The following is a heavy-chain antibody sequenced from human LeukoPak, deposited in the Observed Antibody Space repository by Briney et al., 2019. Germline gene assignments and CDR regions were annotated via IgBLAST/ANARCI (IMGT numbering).Heavy chain of an antibody. CDR1: GFTFSTYG. V-gene: IGHV3-48*01. CDR3: AREFVGLDY. Sequence: GGSLRLSCAASGFTFSTYGMIWVRQAPGKGLEWVSYISSSSNTIQYADSVRGRFTISRDNAKNSLYLQMNSLRAEDTAVYYCAREFVGLDYWGQGTLVTVSS. J-gene: IGHJ4*02. CDR2: ISSSSNTI. D-gene: IGHD3/OR15-3a*01.